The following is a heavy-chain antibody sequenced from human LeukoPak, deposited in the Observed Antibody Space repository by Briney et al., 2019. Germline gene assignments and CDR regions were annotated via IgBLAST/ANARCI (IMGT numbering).Heavy chain of an antibody. Sequence: QSGGSLRLSCAASGFTFSRYWMSWVRQAPGKGLEWVANIKQDGSEKYYVDSVKGRFTISRDNAKNSLYLQMNSLRAEDTAVYFCAGDEYYSKYDYWGQGTLVTVSS. V-gene: IGHV3-7*01. CDR1: GFTFSRYW. D-gene: IGHD3-10*01. J-gene: IGHJ4*02. CDR2: IKQDGSEK. CDR3: AGDEYYSKYDY.